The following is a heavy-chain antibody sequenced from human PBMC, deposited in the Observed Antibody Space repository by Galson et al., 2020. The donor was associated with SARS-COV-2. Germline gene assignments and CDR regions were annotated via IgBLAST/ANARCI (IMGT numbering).Heavy chain of an antibody. CDR3: AKQVFGELLPLVY. Sequence: GESLKFSCAASGFIFSNYGMHWVRQAPGKGLEWVAVIWYDGSNTYYADSVKGRFTISRDNSKNTLYLQMNSLRAEDTAVYYCAKQVFGELLPLVYWGQGTLVTVSS. J-gene: IGHJ4*02. CDR1: GFIFSNYG. CDR2: IWYDGSNT. D-gene: IGHD3-10*01. V-gene: IGHV3-33*06.